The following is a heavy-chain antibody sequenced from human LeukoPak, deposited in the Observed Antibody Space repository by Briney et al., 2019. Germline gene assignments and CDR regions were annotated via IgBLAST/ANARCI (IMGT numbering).Heavy chain of an antibody. CDR1: GDSVSSNSVT. D-gene: IGHD3-9*01. CDR3: ARRLAQYDCFDP. CDR2: TYYRSTWYN. V-gene: IGHV6-1*01. J-gene: IGHJ5*02. Sequence: SQTLSLTCAISGDSVSSNSVTWNWIRQSPSRGLEWLGRTYYRSTWYNDYAVSVRGRIAVNPDTSKNQFSLHLNSVTPEDTAVYYCARRLAQYDCFDPWGQGILVTVSS.